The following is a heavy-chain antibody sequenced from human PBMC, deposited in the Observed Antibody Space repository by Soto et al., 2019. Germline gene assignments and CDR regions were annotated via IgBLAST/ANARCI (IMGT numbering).Heavy chain of an antibody. CDR1: GGSISSGDYY. D-gene: IGHD4-17*01. CDR2: IYYSGST. CDR3: ARGWGPYGGNSRDNWFDP. Sequence: LSLTCTVSGGSISSGDYYWSWIRQPPGKGLEWIGYIYYSGSTYYNPSLKSRVTISVDTSKNQFSLKLSSVTAADTAVYYCARGWGPYGGNSRDNWFDPWGQGPLVTVSS. J-gene: IGHJ5*02. V-gene: IGHV4-30-4*01.